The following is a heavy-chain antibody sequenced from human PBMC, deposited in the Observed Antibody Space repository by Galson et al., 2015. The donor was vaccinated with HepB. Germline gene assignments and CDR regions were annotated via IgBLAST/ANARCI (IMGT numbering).Heavy chain of an antibody. CDR1: GGTFSSYA. V-gene: IGHV1-69*13. CDR2: IIPIFGTA. CDR3: ARSSLITFGGVIVMGGYYFDY. D-gene: IGHD3-16*02. Sequence: SVKVSCKASGGTFSSYAISWVRQAPGQGLEWMGGIIPIFGTANYAQKFQGRVTITADESTSTAYMELSSLRSEDTAVYYCARSSLITFGGVIVMGGYYFDYGGQLTLVT. J-gene: IGHJ4*02.